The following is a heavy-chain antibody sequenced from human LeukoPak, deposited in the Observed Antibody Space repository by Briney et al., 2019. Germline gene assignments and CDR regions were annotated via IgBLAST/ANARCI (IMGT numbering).Heavy chain of an antibody. CDR3: AKDRQWLVSGFWLDP. D-gene: IGHD6-19*01. CDR2: ISGSGGST. V-gene: IGHV3-23*01. CDR1: GFTFSSYA. Sequence: GGSLRLSCAASGFTFSSYAMSWVRQAPGKGLEWVSAISGSGGSTYYADSVKGRFTISRDNSKNTLYLQMNSLRAEDTAVYYCAKDRQWLVSGFWLDPWGQGTLVTVSS. J-gene: IGHJ5*02.